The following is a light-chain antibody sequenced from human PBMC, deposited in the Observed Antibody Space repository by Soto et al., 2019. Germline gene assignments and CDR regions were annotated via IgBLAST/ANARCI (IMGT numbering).Light chain of an antibody. V-gene: IGKV3-20*01. Sequence: ELVLTQSPGTLSLSQGEGATLSCRASQSVSSSFFAWYQQKPGQAPRLLIYGASSRATGIPDRFSGSGSGKDFPLTISRLEPEDFAVYYCQQYGSSPWTFGQGTKVETK. CDR3: QQYGSSPWT. CDR2: GAS. J-gene: IGKJ1*01. CDR1: QSVSSSF.